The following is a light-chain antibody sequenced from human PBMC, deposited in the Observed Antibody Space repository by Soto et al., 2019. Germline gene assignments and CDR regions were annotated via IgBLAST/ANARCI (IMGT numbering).Light chain of an antibody. CDR3: SSYTSSSIHYV. V-gene: IGLV2-14*01. CDR1: SSDVGGYHY. J-gene: IGLJ1*01. Sequence: QSVLTQPASVSGSPGQSITISCTGTSSDVGGYHYVSWYQQHPGKAPKLMIYEVSNRPSGVSNRFSGSKSGNTASLTISGLQAEDEADYYCSSYTSSSIHYVFGTGTKLTVL. CDR2: EVS.